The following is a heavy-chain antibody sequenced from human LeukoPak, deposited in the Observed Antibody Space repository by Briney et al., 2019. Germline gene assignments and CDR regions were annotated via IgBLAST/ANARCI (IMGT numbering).Heavy chain of an antibody. CDR2: MNPNSGNT. Sequence: GASVKVSCKASGYTFTSYDINWVRQATGQGLEWMGWMNPNSGNTGYAQKFQGRVTMTRDTSISTAYMELSRLRSDDTAVYYCARSGYYYDSSGYYGGAFDIWGQGTMVTVSS. CDR1: GYTFTSYD. J-gene: IGHJ3*02. CDR3: ARSGYYYDSSGYYGGAFDI. V-gene: IGHV1-8*01. D-gene: IGHD3-22*01.